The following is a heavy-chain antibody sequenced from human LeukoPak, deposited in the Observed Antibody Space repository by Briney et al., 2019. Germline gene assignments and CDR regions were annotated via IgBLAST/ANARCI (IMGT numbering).Heavy chain of an antibody. J-gene: IGHJ6*03. V-gene: IGHV3-30*04. CDR1: GYTFTGYY. CDR3: ARGGSGSYYYYHYYMDV. D-gene: IGHD1-26*01. CDR2: ISYDGSSK. Sequence: SCKASGYTFTGYYLHWVRQAPGKGLEWVALISYDGSSKYYADSVKGRFTVSRDNSKNTLYLQVSSLRTEDTAVYYCARGGSGSYYYYHYYMDVWGRGTTVTVSS.